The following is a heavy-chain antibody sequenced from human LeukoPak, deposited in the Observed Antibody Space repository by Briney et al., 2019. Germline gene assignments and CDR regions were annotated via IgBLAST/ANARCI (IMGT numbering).Heavy chain of an antibody. CDR2: FDPEDGET. Sequence: ASVKVSCKVSGYTLTELSMHWVRQAPGKGLEWMGGFDPEDGETIYAQKFQGRVTMTEDTSTDTAYMELRSLRSDDTAVYYCARDGMGYCGGDCYSGYWGQGTLVTVSS. D-gene: IGHD2-21*02. CDR3: ARDGMGYCGGDCYSGY. J-gene: IGHJ4*02. CDR1: GYTLTELS. V-gene: IGHV1-24*01.